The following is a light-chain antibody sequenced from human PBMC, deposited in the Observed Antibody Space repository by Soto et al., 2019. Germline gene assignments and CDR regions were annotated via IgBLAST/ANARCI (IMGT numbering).Light chain of an antibody. CDR1: QSVSRW. CDR3: QQFSA. Sequence: DIHMTQSPSTLSASVGYRVTITCRASQSVSRWLAWYQQKPGQAPRLLIYDASSLESGVPSRFSGSGSGAEFTLTINSLQPDDFATYYCQQFSAFGQGTKVDIK. V-gene: IGKV1-5*01. CDR2: DAS. J-gene: IGKJ2*01.